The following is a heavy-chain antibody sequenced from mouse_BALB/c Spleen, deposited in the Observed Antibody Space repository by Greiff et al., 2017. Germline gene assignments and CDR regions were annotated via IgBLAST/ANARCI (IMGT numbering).Heavy chain of an antibody. Sequence: VQLVESGPGLVAPSQSLSITCTVSGFSLTSYDISWIRQPPGKGLEWLGVIWTGGGTNYNSAFMSRLSISKDNSKSQVFLKMNSLQTDDTAIYYCVRSGTSFDYWGQGTTLTVSS. V-gene: IGHV2-9-2*01. CDR1: GFSLTSYD. J-gene: IGHJ2*01. CDR3: VRSGTSFDY. D-gene: IGHD4-1*01. CDR2: IWTGGGT.